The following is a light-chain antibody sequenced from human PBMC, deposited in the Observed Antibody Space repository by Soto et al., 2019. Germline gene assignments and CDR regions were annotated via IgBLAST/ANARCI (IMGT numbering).Light chain of an antibody. CDR3: QQYFKSPWT. V-gene: IGKV3-20*01. J-gene: IGKJ1*01. CDR2: GAS. CDR1: QTVSSNY. Sequence: EIVLTQSPDTLSLSPGERATLSCGASQTVSSNYLAWYQQKPGQAPRLLIYGASSRATGIPDRFSGSGSGTDFVLTISRLEPEDFAVYYCQQYFKSPWTFGQGTKVDIK.